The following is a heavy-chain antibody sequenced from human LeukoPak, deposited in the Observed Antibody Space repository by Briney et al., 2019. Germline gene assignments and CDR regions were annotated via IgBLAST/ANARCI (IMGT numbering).Heavy chain of an antibody. J-gene: IGHJ4*02. CDR3: ARLPRYCSGGTCYGGYFDY. V-gene: IGHV3-30*04. CDR1: GFTFSSYA. CDR2: ISYDGSNK. Sequence: LSGGSLRLSCAASGFTFSSYAMHWVRQAPGKGLEWVAVISYDGSNKYYADSVKGRFTISRDNSKNTLYLQMNSLSAEDTAVYYCARLPRYCSGGTCYGGYFDYWGQGTLVTVSS. D-gene: IGHD2-15*01.